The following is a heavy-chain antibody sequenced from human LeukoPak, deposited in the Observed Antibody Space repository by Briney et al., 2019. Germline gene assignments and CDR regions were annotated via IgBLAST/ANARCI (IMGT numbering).Heavy chain of an antibody. J-gene: IGHJ4*02. CDR2: INSDGSST. Sequence: LTGGSLRLSCAASGFTFSSYWMHWVRQAPGKGLEWVSRINSDGSSTSYADSVKGRFTISRDNAKNTLYLQMNSLRAEDTAVYYCAGGKATVKDYWGQGTLVTVSS. V-gene: IGHV3-74*01. CDR3: AGGKATVKDY. CDR1: GFTFSSYW. D-gene: IGHD4-17*01.